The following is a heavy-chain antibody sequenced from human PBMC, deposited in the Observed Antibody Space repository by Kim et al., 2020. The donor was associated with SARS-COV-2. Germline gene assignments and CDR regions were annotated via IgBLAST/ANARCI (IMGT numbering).Heavy chain of an antibody. CDR2: ISSSGSTI. D-gene: IGHD6-19*01. V-gene: IGHV3-48*03. Sequence: GGSLRLSCAASGFTFSSYEMNWVRQAPGKGLEWVSYISSSGSTIYYADSVKGRFTISRDNAKNSLYLQMNSLRAEDTAVYYCARVGVAVAGTPGFDYWGQGTLVTVSS. J-gene: IGHJ4*02. CDR1: GFTFSSYE. CDR3: ARVGVAVAGTPGFDY.